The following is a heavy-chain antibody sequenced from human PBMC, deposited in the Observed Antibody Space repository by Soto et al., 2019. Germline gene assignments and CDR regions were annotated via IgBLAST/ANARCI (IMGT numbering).Heavy chain of an antibody. CDR2: VYSTGTT. CDR1: GDSVSSSDFY. V-gene: IGHV4-61*08. D-gene: IGHD3-10*01. CDR3: ARDHRGYDRGVYYYYGMDV. Sequence: KTSETLSLTCAVSGDSVSSSDFYWTWIRQPPGKPLEWIGYVYSTGTTNYSPSLKSRVDMSVDTSENQFSLKVRSVTAADAAVYYCARDHRGYDRGVYYYYGMDVWGQGATVTVSS. J-gene: IGHJ6*02.